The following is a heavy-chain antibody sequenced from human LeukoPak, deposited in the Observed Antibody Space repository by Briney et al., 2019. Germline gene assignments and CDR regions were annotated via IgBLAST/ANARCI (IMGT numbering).Heavy chain of an antibody. CDR1: GFAFSSYA. V-gene: IGHV3-64D*09. CDR3: VKPAPVAPVGLDY. CDR2: INSVGSNT. Sequence: PGGSLRLFCSASGFAFSSYAMHWVRQAPGKGLEPVSAINSVGSNTYYGDSVKGRFTISRDNSKNTLYLQMSSLRPDDTAVYYCVKPAPVAPVGLDYSGQGTLVTVSS. J-gene: IGHJ4*02. D-gene: IGHD6-19*01.